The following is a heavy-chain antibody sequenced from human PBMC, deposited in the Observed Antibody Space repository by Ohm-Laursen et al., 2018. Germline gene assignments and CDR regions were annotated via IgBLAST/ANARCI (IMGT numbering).Heavy chain of an antibody. CDR2: INHSGST. V-gene: IGHV4-34*01. Sequence: SETLSLTCAVYGGSFSGYYWSWIRQPPGKGLEWIGEINHSGSTNYNPSLKSRVTISVDTSKNQFSLKLNSVAAADTAVYYCARGLGTPVDYWGQGTLVTVSS. J-gene: IGHJ4*02. CDR1: GGSFSGYY. CDR3: ARGLGTPVDY.